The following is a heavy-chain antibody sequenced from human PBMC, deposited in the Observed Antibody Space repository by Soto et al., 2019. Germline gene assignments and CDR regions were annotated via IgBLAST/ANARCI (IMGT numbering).Heavy chain of an antibody. Sequence: ASVKVSCKASGYTFTSYGISWVRQAPGQGLEWMGWISAYNGNTNYAQKLQGRVTMTTDTSTSTAYMELRSLRSDDTAVYYCARDFFDYGDLMAGDYWGQGTLVTVSS. V-gene: IGHV1-18*01. D-gene: IGHD4-17*01. CDR3: ARDFFDYGDLMAGDY. CDR2: ISAYNGNT. J-gene: IGHJ4*02. CDR1: GYTFTSYG.